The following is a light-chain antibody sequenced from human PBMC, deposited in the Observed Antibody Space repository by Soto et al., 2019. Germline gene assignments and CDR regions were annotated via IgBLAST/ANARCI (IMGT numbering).Light chain of an antibody. CDR1: QSVSTY. V-gene: IGKV1-39*01. CDR3: QHFGGTTFT. Sequence: DIQMTQSPSSLSTSVGDRVTITCRASQSVSTYLDWYQQKPGKAPKLLIYGASTRATGIPDRFSGSGSGTHFTLTISRLEPGDFAVYYCQHFGGTTFTFGQGTRLEIK. CDR2: GAS. J-gene: IGKJ5*01.